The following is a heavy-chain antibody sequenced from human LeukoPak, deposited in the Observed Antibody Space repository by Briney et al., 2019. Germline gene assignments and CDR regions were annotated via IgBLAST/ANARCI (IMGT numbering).Heavy chain of an antibody. Sequence: GGSLRLSCAASGFTFNNAWVSWVRQAPGKGLEWVGRIESETDGGTTDYAAPVKGRFTISKDDSKNTLYLQMNSLKTEDTAVYYCTIDVRVTMTVVVIDYWGQGTLVTVSS. V-gene: IGHV3-15*04. CDR2: IESETDGGTT. CDR1: GFTFNNAW. D-gene: IGHD3-22*01. CDR3: TIDVRVTMTVVVIDY. J-gene: IGHJ4*02.